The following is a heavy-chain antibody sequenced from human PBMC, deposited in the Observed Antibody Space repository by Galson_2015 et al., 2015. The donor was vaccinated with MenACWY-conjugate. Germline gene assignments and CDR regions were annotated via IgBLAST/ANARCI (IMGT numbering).Heavy chain of an antibody. CDR1: GFTFSAYY. Sequence: SLRLSCAASGFTFSAYYMSWIRHTPGKGLEWVSYISSNNRDTNYAESVRGRFTISRDNAKNLLYLQMNSLRAEDTAVYYCARGGVTIRGVVLYGMDVWGQGTTVTVSS. D-gene: IGHD3-3*01. CDR3: ARGGVTIRGVVLYGMDV. V-gene: IGHV3-11*06. J-gene: IGHJ6*02. CDR2: ISSNNRDT.